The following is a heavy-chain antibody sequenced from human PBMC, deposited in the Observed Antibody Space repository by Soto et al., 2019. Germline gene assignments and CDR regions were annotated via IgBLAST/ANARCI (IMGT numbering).Heavy chain of an antibody. CDR3: ARHGLEITMVRGVMGWFDP. CDR2: IYPGDSDT. CDR1: RYSFTSYW. Sequence: PGESLKISCKGSRYSFTSYWIGWVRQMPGKGLEWMGIIYPGDSDTRYSPSFQGQVTISADKSISTAYLQWSSLKASDTAIYYCARHGLEITMVRGVMGWFDPWGQGTLVTVS. J-gene: IGHJ5*02. D-gene: IGHD3-10*01. V-gene: IGHV5-51*01.